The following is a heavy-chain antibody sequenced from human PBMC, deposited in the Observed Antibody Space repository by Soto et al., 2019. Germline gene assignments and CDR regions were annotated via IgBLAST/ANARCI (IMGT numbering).Heavy chain of an antibody. Sequence: DVHLLESGGGLVQPGESLRLSCGASGFTFSSCVMSWVRQAPGKGLEWVSCITDSGTGTYYADSVKGRFTISRDNSKNTMYLQMNNLRAEDTGVYYCAKGLINGRWYAADWGQGTLVTVSS. D-gene: IGHD6-13*01. J-gene: IGHJ4*02. V-gene: IGHV3-23*01. CDR2: ITDSGTGT. CDR3: AKGLINGRWYAAD. CDR1: GFTFSSCV.